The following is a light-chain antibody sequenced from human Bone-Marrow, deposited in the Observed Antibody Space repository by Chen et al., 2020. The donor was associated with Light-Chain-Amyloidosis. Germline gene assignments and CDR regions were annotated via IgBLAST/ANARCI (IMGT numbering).Light chain of an antibody. CDR2: ENN. Sequence: QSVLTQPPSVSAAPGQKVTISCSGSNSNIGINYVSWYQQLPGTSPKLLIYENNQRPSEIPDRFSGSTSGTSATLGVAGLQPGDEAAYYCATWDSILTVWMFGGGTKLTVL. CDR3: ATWDSILTVWM. V-gene: IGLV1-51*02. CDR1: NSNIGINY. J-gene: IGLJ3*02.